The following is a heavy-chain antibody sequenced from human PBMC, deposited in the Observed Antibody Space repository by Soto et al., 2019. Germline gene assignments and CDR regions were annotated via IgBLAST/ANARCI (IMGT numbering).Heavy chain of an antibody. Sequence: QVQLVQSGAEVKKPGASVKVSCKASGYTFTSYGISRVRQAPGHGLEWSGWISAYNGNTHYAHKLQGIVTMTTDTSTSTAYLELRSLRSDGTAVYYCARSSGSAYWFDPWGQGTLVPVSS. CDR1: GYTFTSYG. D-gene: IGHD2-15*01. CDR2: ISAYNGNT. CDR3: ARSSGSAYWFDP. V-gene: IGHV1-18*01. J-gene: IGHJ5*02.